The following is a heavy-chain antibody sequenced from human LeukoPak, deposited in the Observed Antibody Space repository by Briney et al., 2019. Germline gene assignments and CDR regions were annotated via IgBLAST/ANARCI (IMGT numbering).Heavy chain of an antibody. CDR1: GGSISSYY. CDR3: ARGPLPIYGSGSGRWFDP. CDR2: IYTSGST. V-gene: IGHV4-4*07. Sequence: PSETLSLTCTASGGSISSYYWSWIRQPAGKGLEWIGRIYTSGSTNYDPSLKSRVTMSVDTSKNQFSLKLSSVTAADTAVYYCARGPLPIYGSGSGRWFDPWGQGTLVTVSS. D-gene: IGHD3-10*01. J-gene: IGHJ5*02.